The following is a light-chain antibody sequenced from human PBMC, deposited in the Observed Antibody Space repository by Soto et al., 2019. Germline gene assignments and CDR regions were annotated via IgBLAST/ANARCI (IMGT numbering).Light chain of an antibody. CDR2: TAS. Sequence: IVMTQSPTTLSVSPGAGVTLSCRASLSISSNPAWYQQKLGQAPRLLIYTASTRATGVPARFSGSGSGTEFTLTINSLQSADFAVYYCQHYDNWPYTFGQGTRLEI. V-gene: IGKV3-15*01. CDR3: QHYDNWPYT. J-gene: IGKJ5*01. CDR1: LSISSN.